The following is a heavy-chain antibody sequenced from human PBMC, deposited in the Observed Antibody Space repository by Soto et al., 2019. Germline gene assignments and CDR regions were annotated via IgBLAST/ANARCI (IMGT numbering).Heavy chain of an antibody. Sequence: VGSLRLSCAVSGFTFDDYAMSWVRQAPGKGLEWVSAISGSGGSTYYADSVKGRFTISRDNSKNTLYLQMNSLRAEDTAVYYCAKERGYCSSTSCYGRVYYWGQGTLVTVSS. CDR2: ISGSGGST. CDR1: GFTFDDYA. J-gene: IGHJ4*02. V-gene: IGHV3-23*01. CDR3: AKERGYCSSTSCYGRVYY. D-gene: IGHD2-2*03.